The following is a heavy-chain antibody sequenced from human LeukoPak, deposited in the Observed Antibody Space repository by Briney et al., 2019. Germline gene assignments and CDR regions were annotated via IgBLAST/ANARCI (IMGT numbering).Heavy chain of an antibody. D-gene: IGHD4-17*01. J-gene: IGHJ3*02. CDR1: GFTFSTYA. Sequence: GGSLRLSCAASGFTFSTYAMSWVRQAPGKGLEWVSGINNNGGETYYADSVKGRFTISRDNSKNTLYLQMNSLRAEDTAVYYCARLMTTGAFDIWGQGTMVTVSS. V-gene: IGHV3-23*01. CDR3: ARLMTTGAFDI. CDR2: INNNGGET.